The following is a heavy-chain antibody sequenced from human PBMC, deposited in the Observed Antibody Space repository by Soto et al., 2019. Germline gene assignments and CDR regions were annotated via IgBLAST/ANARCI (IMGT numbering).Heavy chain of an antibody. CDR1: GYTFTGYH. CDR2: INPNSGGT. V-gene: IGHV1-2*02. D-gene: IGHD3-16*01. J-gene: IGHJ6*02. CDR3: ARELGYAGGHGMEV. Sequence: GASVKVSCKASGYTFTGYHMHWVRQAPGQGLEWMGWINPNSGGTNYAQKFQGRVTMTRDTSTSTVYMELSSLRSEDTAVYYCARELGYAGGHGMEVWGQGTTVTVS.